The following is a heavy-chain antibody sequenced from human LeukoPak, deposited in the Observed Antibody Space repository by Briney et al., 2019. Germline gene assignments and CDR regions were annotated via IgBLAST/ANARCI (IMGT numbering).Heavy chain of an antibody. CDR2: ITGRGEHI. J-gene: IGHJ4*02. CDR3: AKDRRLAAFDY. D-gene: IGHD6-25*01. CDR1: GFTFSSYG. Sequence: GGTLRLSCTASGFTFSSYGMNWVRQPPGKGLEWVSGITGRGEHIFYAGSVKGRFTISRDNSKNTLYLQMNSLSAEDTAVYYCAKDRRLAAFDYGGQGTLVTVSS. V-gene: IGHV3-23*01.